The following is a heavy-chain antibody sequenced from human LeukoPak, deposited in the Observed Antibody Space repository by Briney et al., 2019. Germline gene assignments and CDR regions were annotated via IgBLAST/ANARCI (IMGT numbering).Heavy chain of an antibody. J-gene: IGHJ4*02. D-gene: IGHD6-6*01. CDR3: ASRLSYSSSSPFDY. CDR2: ISGSGGST. Sequence: GGSLSLSCAASGFTFSSYAMSWVRQAPGKGLEWVSAISGSGGSTYYADSVKGRFTISRDNSKNTLYLQMNSLRAEDTAVYYCASRLSYSSSSPFDYWGQGTLVTVSS. V-gene: IGHV3-23*01. CDR1: GFTFSSYA.